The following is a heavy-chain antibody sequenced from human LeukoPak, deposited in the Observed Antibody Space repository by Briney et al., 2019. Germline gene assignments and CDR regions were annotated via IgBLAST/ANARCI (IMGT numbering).Heavy chain of an antibody. Sequence: ASVKVSCKASGYTFTSYYMHWVRQAPGQGLEWMGIINPSGGSTSYAQKFQGRVTMTRDTSTSTVYMELSSLRSEDTAVYYCARDQAAIFGVVIPYYYYGMGVWGQGTTVTVSS. CDR1: GYTFTSYY. J-gene: IGHJ6*02. D-gene: IGHD3-3*01. CDR3: ARDQAAIFGVVIPYYYYGMGV. CDR2: INPSGGST. V-gene: IGHV1-46*01.